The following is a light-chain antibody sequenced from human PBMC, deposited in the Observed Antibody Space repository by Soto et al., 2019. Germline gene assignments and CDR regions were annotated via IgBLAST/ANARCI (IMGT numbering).Light chain of an antibody. Sequence: IVLTQSPGTLSLSPGERATLSCRASQSISSNYLAWYQQKPGQAPRLLIYGASSRAPGIPDRFSGSGSGTDFTLTISRLEPEDFAVYYCQHYVTSLTTFGQGTKVDIK. J-gene: IGKJ1*01. CDR1: QSISSNY. CDR3: QHYVTSLTT. V-gene: IGKV3-20*01. CDR2: GAS.